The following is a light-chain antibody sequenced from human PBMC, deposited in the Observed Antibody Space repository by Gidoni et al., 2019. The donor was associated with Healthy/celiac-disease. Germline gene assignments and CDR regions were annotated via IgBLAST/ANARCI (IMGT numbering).Light chain of an antibody. CDR2: KAS. Sequence: DIQMTQSPSTLSASVGDRVTITCRASQSISSWLAWYQQKPGKAPKLLIYKASSLESGVPPRFSGSGSGTEFTLTISSLQPDDFATYYCQQYNSYLCSFGQGTKLEIK. CDR3: QQYNSYLCS. V-gene: IGKV1-5*03. J-gene: IGKJ2*04. CDR1: QSISSW.